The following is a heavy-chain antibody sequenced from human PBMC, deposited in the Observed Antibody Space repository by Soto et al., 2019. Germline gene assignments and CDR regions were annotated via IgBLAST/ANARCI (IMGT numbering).Heavy chain of an antibody. V-gene: IGHV4-59*01. CDR1: GGSISNYY. J-gene: IGHJ5*02. D-gene: IGHD3-22*01. CDR3: ASGQTYYYDSSDYYSVWFDP. CDR2: IYYSGST. Sequence: PSETLSLTCTVSGGSISNYYWSWIRQPPGKGLEWIGYIYYSGSTNYNPSLKSRVTISVDTSKNQFSLKLSSVTAADTAVYYCASGQTYYYDSSDYYSVWFDPWGQGTLVTVSS.